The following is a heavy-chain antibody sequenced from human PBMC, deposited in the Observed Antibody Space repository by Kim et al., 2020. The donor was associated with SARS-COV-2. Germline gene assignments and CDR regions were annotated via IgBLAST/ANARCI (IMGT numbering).Heavy chain of an antibody. V-gene: IGHV4-34*01. CDR3: ARLYGGTRRVDY. J-gene: IGHJ4*02. D-gene: IGHD4-17*01. Sequence: SETLSLTCAVYGGSFSGYYWSWIRQPPGKGLEWIGEINHSGRTNYNPSLKSRVTISVDTSKNQFSLKLSSVTAADTAVYYCARLYGGTRRVDYWGQGTLVTVSS. CDR2: INHSGRT. CDR1: GGSFSGYY.